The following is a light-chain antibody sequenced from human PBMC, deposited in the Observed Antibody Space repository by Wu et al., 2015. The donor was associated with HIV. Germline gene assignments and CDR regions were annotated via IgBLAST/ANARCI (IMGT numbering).Light chain of an antibody. CDR1: QSVSSY. CDR3: QQRSNCLPWT. J-gene: IGKJ1*01. V-gene: IGKV3-11*01. Sequence: EIVLTQSPATLSLSPGERATLSCRASQSVSSYLAWYQQKPGQAPRLLIYDASNRATGIPARFSGSGSGTDFTLTISSLEPEDFAVYYCQQRSNCLPWTFGQGTKVEIK. CDR2: DAS.